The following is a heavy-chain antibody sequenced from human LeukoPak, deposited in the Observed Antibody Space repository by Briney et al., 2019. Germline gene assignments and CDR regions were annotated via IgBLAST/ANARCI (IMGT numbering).Heavy chain of an antibody. CDR2: ISAYNGNT. J-gene: IGHJ4*02. CDR3: ARDLGYYVAAAGTAFDY. Sequence: GASVKVSCKASGYTFTSYGISWVRQAPGQGLEWMGWISAYNGNTNYAQKLQGRVTMTTDTSTSTAYMELRSLRSDDTAVYYCARDLGYYVAAAGTAFDYWGQGTLVTVSS. CDR1: GYTFTSYG. D-gene: IGHD6-13*01. V-gene: IGHV1-18*01.